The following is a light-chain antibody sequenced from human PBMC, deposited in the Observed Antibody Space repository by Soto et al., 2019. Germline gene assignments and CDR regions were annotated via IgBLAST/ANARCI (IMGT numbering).Light chain of an antibody. J-gene: IGKJ5*01. CDR1: QSVSSSY. Sequence: EIVLKQSPDILSLSPGERATLSCRDSQSVSSSYLAWYQQRHGQAPRLXIYDASNRATGIPARFSGSGSGTEFTLTISSLEPEDFAVYYCQQRSNCPITFGQGTRLEIK. CDR3: QQRSNCPIT. CDR2: DAS. V-gene: IGKV3-11*01.